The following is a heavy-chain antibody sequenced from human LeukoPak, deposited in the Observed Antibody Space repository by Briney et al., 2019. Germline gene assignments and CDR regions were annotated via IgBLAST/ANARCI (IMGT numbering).Heavy chain of an antibody. D-gene: IGHD4-17*01. CDR3: ARPGYGDLDY. Sequence: SETLSLTCAVYGGSLSGYYWSWIRQPPGKGLEWIGEINHSGSTNYNPSLKSRVTISVDTSKNQFSLKLSSVTAADTAVYYCARPGYGDLDYWGQGTLVTVSS. J-gene: IGHJ4*02. CDR1: GGSLSGYY. V-gene: IGHV4-34*01. CDR2: INHSGST.